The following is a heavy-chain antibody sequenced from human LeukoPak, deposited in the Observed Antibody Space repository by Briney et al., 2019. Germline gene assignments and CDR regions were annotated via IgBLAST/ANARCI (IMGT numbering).Heavy chain of an antibody. D-gene: IGHD2-2*01. V-gene: IGHV3-21*01. CDR2: ISSSSSYI. CDR3: ARDGVVPAAMSY. Sequence: GGSLRLSCAASGFTFSSYSMNWVRQAPGKGLEWVSSISSSSSYIYYADSVKGRFTISRDNAKNSLYLQMNSLRAKDTAVYYCARDGVVPAAMSYWGQGTLVTVSS. CDR1: GFTFSSYS. J-gene: IGHJ4*02.